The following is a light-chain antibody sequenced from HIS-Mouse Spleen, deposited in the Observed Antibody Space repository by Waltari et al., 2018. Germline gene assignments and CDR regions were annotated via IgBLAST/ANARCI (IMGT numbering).Light chain of an antibody. J-gene: IGLJ3*02. Sequence: QSVLTQPPSASGTPGQRVTIPCSGSSSNIGSNYVYWYQQLPATAPKLLIYRNNQRPSGVPDRFSGSKSGTSASLAISGLRSEDEADYYCAAWDDSLSGPWVFGGGTKLTVL. CDR3: AAWDDSLSGPWV. V-gene: IGLV1-47*01. CDR1: SSNIGSNY. CDR2: RNN.